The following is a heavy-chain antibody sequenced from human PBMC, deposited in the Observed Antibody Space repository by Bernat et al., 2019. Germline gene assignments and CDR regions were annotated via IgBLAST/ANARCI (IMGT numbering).Heavy chain of an antibody. CDR2: IYNDGSST. J-gene: IGHJ4*02. CDR3: ARDGQELVPLDY. Sequence: EVQLVESGGGLVQPGGSLRLSCRASGFAFSSYWIPWVRQAPGKGLVWVSGIYNDGSSTKYADSVRGRFTISRDNAKNTVYLQMNSLRVEDTAVYYCARDGQELVPLDYWGQGILVPVSS. CDR1: GFAFSSYW. D-gene: IGHD6-13*01. V-gene: IGHV3-74*01.